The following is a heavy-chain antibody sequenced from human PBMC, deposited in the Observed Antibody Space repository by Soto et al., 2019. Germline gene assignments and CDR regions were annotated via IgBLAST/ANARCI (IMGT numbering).Heavy chain of an antibody. Sequence: QVQLVQSGAEVKKPGASVKVSCKASGYTFTAYYMHWVRQAPGQGMEWMGWINPNSGGTYHTQNFQGRVTMTRDTSTTTAYMELASLRSDDTAVYYCARGGGVGYNELDPWGHGTLVIVSS. D-gene: IGHD5-12*01. CDR2: INPNSGGT. CDR3: ARGGGVGYNELDP. CDR1: GYTFTAYY. J-gene: IGHJ5*02. V-gene: IGHV1-2*02.